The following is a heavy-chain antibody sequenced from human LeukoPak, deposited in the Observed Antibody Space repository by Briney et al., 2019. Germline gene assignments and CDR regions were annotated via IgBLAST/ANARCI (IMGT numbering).Heavy chain of an antibody. J-gene: IGHJ4*02. CDR1: GFTFSNYA. Sequence: GGSLRLSCAASGFTFSNYAMNWVRQAPGKGLEWVSAISGSAGATYFSDSVKGRFTISRDNSKSTLFLQMNSLRAEDTAVYYCAKYDSFDHYYDSSGRFDCWGQGTLVTVSS. CDR3: AKYDSFDHYYDSSGRFDC. CDR2: ISGSAGAT. V-gene: IGHV3-23*01. D-gene: IGHD3-22*01.